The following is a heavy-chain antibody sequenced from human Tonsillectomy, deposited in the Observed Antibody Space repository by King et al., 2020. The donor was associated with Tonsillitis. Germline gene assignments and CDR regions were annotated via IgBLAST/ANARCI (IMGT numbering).Heavy chain of an antibody. CDR2: IAPDGSTP. CDR1: GFSFSTYW. Sequence: VQLVESGGGLIQPGGSLRLSCAASGFSFSTYWMYWVRQAPGKGLVCVSRIAPDGSTPNYADSVKGRFTISRDNAKNTLYMHMNSLGAEDRAVYYCGRGLRGSDYWGQGTLVTVSS. D-gene: IGHD5-12*01. J-gene: IGHJ4*02. CDR3: GRGLRGSDY. V-gene: IGHV3-74*01.